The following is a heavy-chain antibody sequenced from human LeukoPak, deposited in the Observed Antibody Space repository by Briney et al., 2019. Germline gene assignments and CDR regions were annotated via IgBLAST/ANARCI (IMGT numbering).Heavy chain of an antibody. V-gene: IGHV1-69*13. CDR1: GGTFSSYA. Sequence: GASVKVSCKASGGTFSSYAISWVRQAPGQGLEWMGGIIPIFGTANYAQKFQGRVTITSYETTSTAYMELSSLRSEDTAVYYCARSNYDFWSGYYAHMDVWGKGTTVTASS. D-gene: IGHD3-3*01. CDR2: IIPIFGTA. J-gene: IGHJ6*03. CDR3: ARSNYDFWSGYYAHMDV.